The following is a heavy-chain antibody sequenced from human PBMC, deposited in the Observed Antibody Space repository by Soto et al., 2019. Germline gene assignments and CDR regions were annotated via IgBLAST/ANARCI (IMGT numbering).Heavy chain of an antibody. D-gene: IGHD3-22*01. Sequence: QVQLQESGPGLVKPSETLSLTCAVSGDSISTYYCMWIRQPPGKGLESIGYLYYGRSANYNPSLKSRVTLSVDTSTNQCSLTLRSMTAADTAVYYCALRSMAVVPEYWGQGTLVTVSS. CDR1: GDSISTYY. CDR2: LYYGRSA. V-gene: IGHV4-59*01. J-gene: IGHJ4*02. CDR3: ALRSMAVVPEY.